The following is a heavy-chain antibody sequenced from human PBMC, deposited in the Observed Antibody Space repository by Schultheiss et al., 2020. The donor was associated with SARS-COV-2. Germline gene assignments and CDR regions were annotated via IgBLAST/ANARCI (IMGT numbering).Heavy chain of an antibody. CDR3: AREGYEWELLHYYFDY. J-gene: IGHJ4*02. D-gene: IGHD1-26*01. CDR1: GFTFSSYG. Sequence: GGSLRLSCAASGFTFSSYGMHWVRQAPGKGLEWVAVISYDGSNKYYADSVKGRFTISRDNSKNTLYLQMKSLRPEDTAVYYCAREGYEWELLHYYFDYWGQGTLVTVSS. CDR2: ISYDGSNK. V-gene: IGHV3-30*03.